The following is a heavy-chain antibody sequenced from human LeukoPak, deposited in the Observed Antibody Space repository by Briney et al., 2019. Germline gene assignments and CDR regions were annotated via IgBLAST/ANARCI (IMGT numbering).Heavy chain of an antibody. D-gene: IGHD2-8*01. CDR2: ISGGGSST. J-gene: IGHJ4*02. CDR1: GFTFSSYA. V-gene: IGHV3-23*01. Sequence: GGCLRLSCAASGFTFSSYAIGWVRQAPGKGLEWVSAISGGGSSTYYADSVKGRFTISRDNSKNTLYLQMNSLRAEDTAVYYCAKDRGGVCFDYWGQGTLVTVSS. CDR3: AKDRGGVCFDY.